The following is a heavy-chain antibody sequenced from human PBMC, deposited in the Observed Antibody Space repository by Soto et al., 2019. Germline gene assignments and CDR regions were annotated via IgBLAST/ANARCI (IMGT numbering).Heavy chain of an antibody. J-gene: IGHJ6*02. D-gene: IGHD2-15*01. CDR1: GGTFSSYA. CDR2: IIPIFGTA. Sequence: SVKVSCKASGGTFSSYAISWVRQAPGQGLEWMGGIIPIFGTANYAQKFQGRVTITADESTSTAYMELSSLRSEDTAVYYCARDPGAILGFNYYGMDVWGQGTTVTVS. CDR3: ARDPGAILGFNYYGMDV. V-gene: IGHV1-69*13.